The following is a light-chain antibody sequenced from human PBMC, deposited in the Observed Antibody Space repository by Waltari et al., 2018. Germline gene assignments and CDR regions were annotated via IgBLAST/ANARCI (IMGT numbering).Light chain of an antibody. CDR1: QSVSSN. CDR2: SAS. Sequence: EIVMTQSPATLSVSPGERATLSCRASQSVSSNLAWYHQKPGQAPRLLIYSASTRATGIPARFSGSGYGTEFTLTISSLQSEDFAVYYCQQYNNWPLTFGGGTKVEIK. V-gene: IGKV3-15*01. J-gene: IGKJ4*01. CDR3: QQYNNWPLT.